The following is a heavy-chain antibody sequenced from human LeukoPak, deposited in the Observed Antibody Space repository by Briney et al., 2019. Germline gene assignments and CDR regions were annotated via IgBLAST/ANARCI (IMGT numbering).Heavy chain of an antibody. D-gene: IGHD2-2*01. CDR3: ARDRSSSYTRDWFDP. CDR1: GGSINGYY. J-gene: IGHJ5*02. CDR2: VYNSESI. Sequence: ASETLSLTCTVSGGSINGYYWSWIRQPAGQGLEWIGRVYNSESINYNPSLKSRVTMSIDTSKNQFYLKLNSVTAADTAVYYCARDRSSSYTRDWFDPWGQGALVTVSS. V-gene: IGHV4-4*07.